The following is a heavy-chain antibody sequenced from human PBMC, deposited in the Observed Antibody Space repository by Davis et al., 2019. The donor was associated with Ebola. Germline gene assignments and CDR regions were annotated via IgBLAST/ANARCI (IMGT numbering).Heavy chain of an antibody. D-gene: IGHD1-26*01. J-gene: IGHJ3*02. CDR2: IYYSGST. V-gene: IGHV4-34*09. CDR1: GGSFSGYY. Sequence: MPSETLSLTCAVYGGSFSGYYWSWIRQPPGKGLEWIGYIYYSGSTYYNPSLKSRVTISVDTSKNQFSLKLSSVTAADTAVYYCARKGVGVTYDAFDIWGQGTMVTVSS. CDR3: ARKGVGVTYDAFDI.